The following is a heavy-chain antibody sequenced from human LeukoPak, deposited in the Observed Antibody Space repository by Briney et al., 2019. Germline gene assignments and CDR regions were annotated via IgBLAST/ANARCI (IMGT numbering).Heavy chain of an antibody. CDR3: ARDGIYSSSGNWFDP. J-gene: IGHJ5*02. CDR1: GYTFTSYG. D-gene: IGHD6-6*01. CDR2: ISAYNGNT. Sequence: ASVKVSCKASGYTFTSYGITWVRQAPGQGLEWLGWISAYNGNTNYAQNLQGRVTMTRDMSTSTVYMELSSLRSEDTAIYYCARDGIYSSSGNWFDPWGQGTLVTVSS. V-gene: IGHV1-18*01.